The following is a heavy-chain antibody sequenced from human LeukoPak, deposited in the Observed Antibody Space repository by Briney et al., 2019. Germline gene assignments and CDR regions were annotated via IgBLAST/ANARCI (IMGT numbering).Heavy chain of an antibody. CDR1: GYTFTTYG. V-gene: IGHV1-69*04. Sequence: SVKVSCKASGYTFTTYGIGWVRQAPGQGLEWMGRIIPILGIANYAQKFQGRVTITADKSTSTAYMELSSLRSEDTAVYYCARGGSGYSSGWYWFDPWGQGTLVTVSS. CDR2: IIPILGIA. CDR3: ARGGSGYSSGWYWFDP. D-gene: IGHD6-19*01. J-gene: IGHJ5*02.